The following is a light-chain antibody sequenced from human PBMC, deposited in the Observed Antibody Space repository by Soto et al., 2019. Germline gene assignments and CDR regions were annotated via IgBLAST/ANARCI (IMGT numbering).Light chain of an antibody. CDR3: QQYGSAPMYI. V-gene: IGKV3-20*01. J-gene: IGKJ2*01. Sequence: EIVLTQSPGTLSLSPGERATLSCRASQSVSNSYLAWYQQKPGQAPRLLIYEASSRATGIPDRFSGSGSGTDFTLTITRMEPEDFAVDYCQQYGSAPMYIFGQGTKLEIK. CDR1: QSVSNSY. CDR2: EAS.